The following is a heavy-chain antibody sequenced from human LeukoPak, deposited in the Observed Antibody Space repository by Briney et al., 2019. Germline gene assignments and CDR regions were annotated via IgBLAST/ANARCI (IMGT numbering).Heavy chain of an antibody. CDR3: ARHEYYDSSGYLDY. J-gene: IGHJ4*02. Sequence: SETLSLTCTVSGASISSHYWSWIRQPPGMGLEWIGYIYYSGSTNYNPSLKSRVTISVDTSKNQFSLKLSSVTAADTAVYYCARHEYYDSSGYLDYWGQGTLVTVSS. D-gene: IGHD3-22*01. CDR1: GASISSHY. CDR2: IYYSGST. V-gene: IGHV4-59*08.